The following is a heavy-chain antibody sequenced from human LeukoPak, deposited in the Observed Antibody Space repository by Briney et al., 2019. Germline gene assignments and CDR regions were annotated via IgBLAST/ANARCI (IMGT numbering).Heavy chain of an antibody. Sequence: RGSLRLSCAASGFSFSRHGMYRVRQAPGQGLEWVAVIWFDGTNKYYADSVKGRFTVSRDNFKNTLNLQMNSLRAEDTAVYYCAREFYDSSGYNYLDSWGQGTLVTVSS. V-gene: IGHV3-33*07. D-gene: IGHD3-22*01. CDR3: AREFYDSSGYNYLDS. J-gene: IGHJ4*02. CDR2: IWFDGTNK. CDR1: GFSFSRHG.